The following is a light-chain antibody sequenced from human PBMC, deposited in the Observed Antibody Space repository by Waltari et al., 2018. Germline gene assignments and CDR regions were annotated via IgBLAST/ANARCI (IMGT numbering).Light chain of an antibody. CDR3: LQRSNWIFT. J-gene: IGKJ3*01. CDR2: GAS. V-gene: IGKV3D-15*01. Sequence: EIVMPQSPATLSLSPGERATLSCRASQSVSSSLAWYQQKPGQAPRLLIYGASSRATGIPDRFSGSGSGTDFTLTISSLEPEDVGVYYCLQRSNWIFTFGPGTKLDIK. CDR1: QSVSSS.